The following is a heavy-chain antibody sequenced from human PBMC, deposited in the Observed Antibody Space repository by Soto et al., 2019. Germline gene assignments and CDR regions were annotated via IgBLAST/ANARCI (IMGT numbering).Heavy chain of an antibody. CDR2: IFFNGIT. CDR1: GDSISNGPYF. D-gene: IGHD1-20*01. V-gene: IGHV4-31*11. J-gene: IGHJ4*02. CDR3: ARESGITGIRASNY. Sequence: SETLSLTCDVSGDSISNGPYFWTWIRQPPGKGLEWIGYIFFNGITYYSPSLKSRLTISVDTSQNHFSLSLTSVTAADTAVYYCARESGITGIRASNYWGQGILVTVSS.